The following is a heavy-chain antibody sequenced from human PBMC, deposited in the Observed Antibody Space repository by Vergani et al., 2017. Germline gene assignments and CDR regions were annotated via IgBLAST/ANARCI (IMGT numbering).Heavy chain of an antibody. CDR1: GGPISGSY. V-gene: IGHV4-59*01. J-gene: IGHJ3*02. CDR2: IYYSGST. D-gene: IGHD1-20*01. CDR3: ARALVYNWNDAHQDI. Sequence: QVQLQESGPGLVKPSETLSLTCTVSGGPISGSYWSWIRQPPGKGLEWIGYIYYSGSTNYNPSLKSRVTISVDTSKNQFSLNLSSVTAADTAVYYCARALVYNWNDAHQDIWGQGTMVTVSS.